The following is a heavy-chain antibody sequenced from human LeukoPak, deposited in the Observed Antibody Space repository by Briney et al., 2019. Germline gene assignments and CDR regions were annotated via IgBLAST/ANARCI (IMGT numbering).Heavy chain of an antibody. J-gene: IGHJ5*02. CDR3: ARVRGVNYYGSGSYSP. Sequence: SETLSLTCTVSGGSISSSSYYWGWIRQPPGKGLEWIGSIYYSGSTYYNPSLKSRVTISVDTSKNQFSLKLSSVTAADTAVYYCARVRGVNYYGSGSYSPWGQGTLVTVSS. V-gene: IGHV4-39*01. D-gene: IGHD3-10*01. CDR2: IYYSGST. CDR1: GGSISSSSYY.